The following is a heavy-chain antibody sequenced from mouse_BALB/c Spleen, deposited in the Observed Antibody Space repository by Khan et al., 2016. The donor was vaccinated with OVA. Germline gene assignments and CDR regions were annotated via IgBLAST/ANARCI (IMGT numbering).Heavy chain of an antibody. CDR3: TRGIYEDGPLVDY. CDR1: GYTFSIYN. J-gene: IGHJ3*01. V-gene: IGHV1-12*01. Sequence: LLPPGALLVKPGASVRVSCKASGYTFSIYNIHWIKQTPGQGLEWIGTIYPGNGATSYHQKFKGKATLTADKSSSNAFMQLRSLTSADSALFYCTRGIYEDGPLVDYWGQGTLVTVSA. D-gene: IGHD1-1*02. CDR2: IYPGNGAT.